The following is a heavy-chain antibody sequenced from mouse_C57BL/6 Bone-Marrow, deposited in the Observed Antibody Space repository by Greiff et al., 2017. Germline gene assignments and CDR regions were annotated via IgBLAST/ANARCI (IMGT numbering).Heavy chain of an antibody. CDR3: VRQEYWGFAY. J-gene: IGHJ3*01. V-gene: IGHV10-1*01. CDR2: IRSKSNNYAT. CDR1: GFSFNTYA. D-gene: IGHD4-1*01. Sequence: DVMLVEPGGGLVQPKGSLKLSCAASGFSFNTYAMNWVRQAPGKGLEWVARIRSKSNNYATYYAVSVKDRFTISRDESESMLYLQMNNLKTEDTAMYYCVRQEYWGFAYWGQGTLVTVSA.